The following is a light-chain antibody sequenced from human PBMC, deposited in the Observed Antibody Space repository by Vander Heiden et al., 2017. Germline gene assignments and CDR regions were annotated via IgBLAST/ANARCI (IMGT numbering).Light chain of an antibody. Sequence: EIVLTQSPGTLSLSPGERATLSCRASQSVSSSYLAWYQQKPGQAPRLLISGASSRATGIPDRLSGSGSGKDFTLTISRLEPEDFAVYYCQQYGSSLSWTFGQGTKVEIK. CDR3: QQYGSSLSWT. CDR2: GAS. J-gene: IGKJ1*01. CDR1: QSVSSSY. V-gene: IGKV3-20*01.